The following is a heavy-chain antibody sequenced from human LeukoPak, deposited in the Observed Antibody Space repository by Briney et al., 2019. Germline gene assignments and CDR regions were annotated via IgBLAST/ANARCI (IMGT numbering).Heavy chain of an antibody. CDR1: GFTFDDYA. CDR2: ISWNSGSI. J-gene: IGHJ5*02. CDR3: AKDALFHAGANPNWFDP. Sequence: XRLSCAASGFTFDDYAMHWVRQAPGKGLEWVSGISWNSGSIVYADSVKGRFTISRDNAKNSLYLQMNSLRAEDTALYYCAKDALFHAGANPNWFDPWGQGTLVTVSS. V-gene: IGHV3-9*01. D-gene: IGHD1-26*01.